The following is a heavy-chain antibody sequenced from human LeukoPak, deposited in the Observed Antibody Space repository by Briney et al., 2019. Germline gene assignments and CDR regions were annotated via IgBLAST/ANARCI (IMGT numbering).Heavy chain of an antibody. CDR1: GFTFSTYT. J-gene: IGHJ4*02. D-gene: IGHD4-17*01. V-gene: IGHV3-21*01. CDR2: ISSSSSYI. Sequence: GGSLRLSCAASGFTFSTYTMNWVSQAPGKGLEWVSTISSSSSYIYYADSVKGRFTISRDNAKNSLYLQMNSLRAEDTAVYYCARDTSYYGDYGYFDYWGQGTLVTVSS. CDR3: ARDTSYYGDYGYFDY.